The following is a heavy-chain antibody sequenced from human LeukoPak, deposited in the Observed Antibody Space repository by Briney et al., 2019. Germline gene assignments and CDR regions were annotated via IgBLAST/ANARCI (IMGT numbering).Heavy chain of an antibody. J-gene: IGHJ4*02. CDR1: GYTFTSYD. Sequence: ASVKVSCKASGYTFTSYDINWVRQATGQGLEWMGWMNPNSGNTGYAQKFQGRVTMTRNTSISTAYMELSSLRSEDTAVYYCARVWSGYYESDYWGQGTLVTASS. CDR2: MNPNSGNT. CDR3: ARVWSGYYESDY. V-gene: IGHV1-8*01. D-gene: IGHD3-3*01.